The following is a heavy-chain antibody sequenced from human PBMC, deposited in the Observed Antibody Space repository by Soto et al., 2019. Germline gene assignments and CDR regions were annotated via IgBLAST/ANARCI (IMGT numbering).Heavy chain of an antibody. V-gene: IGHV4-59*01. CDR3: ARGGAGYDFWSGYYEGDNWFDP. D-gene: IGHD3-3*01. J-gene: IGHJ5*02. CDR2: IYYSGST. Sequence: PSETLSLTCTVSGGSISSYYWSWIRQPPGKGLEWIGYIYYSGSTNYNPSLKSRVTISVDTSKNQFSLKLSSVTAADTAVYYCARGGAGYDFWSGYYEGDNWFDPWGQGTLVTVSS. CDR1: GGSISSYY.